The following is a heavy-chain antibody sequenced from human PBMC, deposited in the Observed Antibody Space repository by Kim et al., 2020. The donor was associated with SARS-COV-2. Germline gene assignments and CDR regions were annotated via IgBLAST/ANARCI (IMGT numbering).Heavy chain of an antibody. V-gene: IGHV3-21*01. CDR2: ISPSSSYI. CDR3: VRETPYGVGLWYSDNSRGLDV. CDR1: GFTFSSYT. D-gene: IGHD3-3*01. Sequence: GGSLRLSCTPSGFTFSSYTMNWVRQAPGKGLEWVSSISPSSSYIYYADSVRGRFTISRDNAKNSLSLQMDSLRGADTAVYYCVRETPYGVGLWYSDNSRGLDVWGQGTTVTVSS. J-gene: IGHJ6*02.